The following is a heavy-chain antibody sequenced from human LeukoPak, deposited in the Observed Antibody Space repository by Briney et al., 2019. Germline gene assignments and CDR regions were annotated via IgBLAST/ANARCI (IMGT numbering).Heavy chain of an antibody. V-gene: IGHV1-46*01. J-gene: IGHJ4*02. CDR3: ARTRYSSGWYLWY. Sequence: ASVKVSCKASGYTFTSYYMHWVRQAPGQGLEWMGIINPSGGSTSCAQKFQGRVTMTRDTSTSTAYMELSRLRSDDTAVYYCARTRYSSGWYLWYWGQGTLVTVSS. D-gene: IGHD6-19*01. CDR2: INPSGGST. CDR1: GYTFTSYY.